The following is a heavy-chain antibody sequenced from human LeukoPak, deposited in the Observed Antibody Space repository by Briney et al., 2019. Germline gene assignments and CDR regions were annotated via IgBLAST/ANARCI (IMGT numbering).Heavy chain of an antibody. Sequence: GGSLRLSRAASGFTFSSYSMNWVRQAPGKGLEWVSSISSSSSYIYYADSVKGRFTISRDNAKNSLYLQMNSLRAEDTAVYYCASISGGDDSSGYYLFDYWGQGTLVTVSS. CDR2: ISSSSSYI. J-gene: IGHJ4*02. V-gene: IGHV3-21*01. CDR3: ASISGGDDSSGYYLFDY. D-gene: IGHD3-22*01. CDR1: GFTFSSYS.